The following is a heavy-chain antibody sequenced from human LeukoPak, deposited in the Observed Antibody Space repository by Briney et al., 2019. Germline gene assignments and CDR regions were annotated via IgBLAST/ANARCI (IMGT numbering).Heavy chain of an antibody. D-gene: IGHD1-1*01. V-gene: IGHV3-7*01. Sequence: GGSLRLTCIVSGFSFRDHWMCWVRQAPGKGLEWVADINPDGSGKTYVDSVKGRFTISRDNAKQSLYLQMDTLTAEDTAVYYCVMSWIRQQRDSWGQGTLVTVSS. CDR1: GFSFRDHW. CDR3: VMSWIRQQRDS. J-gene: IGHJ4*02. CDR2: INPDGSGK.